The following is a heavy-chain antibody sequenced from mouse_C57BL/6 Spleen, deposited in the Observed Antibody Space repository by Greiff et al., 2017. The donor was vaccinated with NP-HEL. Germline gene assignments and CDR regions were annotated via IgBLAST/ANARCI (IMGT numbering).Heavy chain of an antibody. Sequence: QVQLQQPGAELVKPGASVKLSCKASGYTFTSYWMPWVKQRPGQGLEWIGMIHPNSGSTNYNEKFKSKATLTVDKSSSTAYMQLRSLTSEDSAVYYCAREDYCSSYGYFDVWGTGTTVTVSS. J-gene: IGHJ1*03. CDR1: GYTFTSYW. V-gene: IGHV1-64*01. CDR2: IHPNSGST. CDR3: AREDYCSSYGYFDV. D-gene: IGHD1-1*01.